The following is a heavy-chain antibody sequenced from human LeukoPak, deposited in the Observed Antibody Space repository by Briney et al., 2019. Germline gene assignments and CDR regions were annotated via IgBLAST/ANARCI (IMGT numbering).Heavy chain of an antibody. CDR1: GFTFSRCA. CDR2: ISSNGGST. Sequence: GGSLRLSCSAPGFTFSRCAMHWVRQAPGKGLEYVSAISSNGGSTYYADSVKGRFTISRDNSRNTRHLQMSSLRVEDTAVYYCVKDSSSGSYFDYWGQGTLVTVSS. D-gene: IGHD3-10*01. CDR3: VKDSSSGSYFDY. V-gene: IGHV3-64D*06. J-gene: IGHJ4*02.